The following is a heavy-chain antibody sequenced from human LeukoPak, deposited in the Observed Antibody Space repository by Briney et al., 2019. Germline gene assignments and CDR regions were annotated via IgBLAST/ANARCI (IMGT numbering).Heavy chain of an antibody. CDR1: GGSISSGSYY. CDR2: IYTSGST. Sequence: PSETLSLTCTVSGGSISSGSYYWSWIRQPAGKGLEWIGRIYTSGSTNYNPSLKSRVTISVDTSKNQFSLKLSSVTAADTAVYYCARQRKGTVGATSLDYWGQGTLVTVSS. D-gene: IGHD1-26*01. V-gene: IGHV4-61*02. CDR3: ARQRKGTVGATSLDY. J-gene: IGHJ4*02.